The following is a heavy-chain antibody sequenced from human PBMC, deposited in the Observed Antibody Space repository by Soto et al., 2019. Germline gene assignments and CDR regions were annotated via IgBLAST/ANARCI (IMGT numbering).Heavy chain of an antibody. CDR1: GGSITSSSYY. J-gene: IGHJ6*02. D-gene: IGHD3-10*01. V-gene: IGHV4-61*01. Sequence: SETLSLTCTVSGGSITSSSYYWGWIRQPPGKGLEWIGYIYYSGSTNYNPSLKSRVTISVDTSKNQFSLKLSSVTAADTAVYYCARDGIEWFGEITTDYGMDVWGQGTTVTVSS. CDR3: ARDGIEWFGEITTDYGMDV. CDR2: IYYSGST.